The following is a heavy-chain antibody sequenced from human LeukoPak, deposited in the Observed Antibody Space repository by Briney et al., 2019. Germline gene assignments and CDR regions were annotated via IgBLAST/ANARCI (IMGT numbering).Heavy chain of an antibody. CDR2: IYTSGST. D-gene: IGHD3-22*01. CDR1: GGSISSGSYY. J-gene: IGHJ2*01. V-gene: IGHV4-61*02. Sequence: PSETLSLTCTVSGGSISSGSYYWSWIRQPAGKGLEWIGRIYTSGSTNYNPSLKSRVTISVDTSKNQFSLKLSSVTAADTAVYYCARDLRSGYYDSSGYDWYFDLWGRGTLVTVSS. CDR3: ARDLRSGYYDSSGYDWYFDL.